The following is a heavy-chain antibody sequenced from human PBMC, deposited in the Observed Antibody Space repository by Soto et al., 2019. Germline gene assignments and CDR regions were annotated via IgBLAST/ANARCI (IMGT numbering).Heavy chain of an antibody. CDR2: SRNQANGYST. CDR3: VRDTYFSDSSSYTQCFDF. CDR1: GFTLSDHY. J-gene: IGHJ4*02. Sequence: PGGSLRLSCSVSGFTLSDHYIDWVRPAPGKGLEWVGRSRNQANGYSTIYAASVKGRFTTSRDDSKNLVYLQMESLRTEDTAVYYCVRDTYFSDSSSYTQCFDFWGQGALVTVSS. V-gene: IGHV3-72*01. D-gene: IGHD3-22*01.